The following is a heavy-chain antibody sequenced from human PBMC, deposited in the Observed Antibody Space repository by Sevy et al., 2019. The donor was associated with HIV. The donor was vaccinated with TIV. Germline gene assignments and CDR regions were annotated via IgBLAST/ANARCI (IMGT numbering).Heavy chain of an antibody. V-gene: IGHV3-48*03. Sequence: GGSLRLSCAASGFTFSSYEMNWVRQAPGKGLEWVSYISSSGSTIYYADSVKGRFTISRDNAKNSLYLQMNSLRAEDTAVYYCARVFEPITMILVVAIDYRGQGTLVTVSS. CDR1: GFTFSSYE. D-gene: IGHD3-22*01. CDR2: ISSSGSTI. CDR3: ARVFEPITMILVVAIDY. J-gene: IGHJ4*02.